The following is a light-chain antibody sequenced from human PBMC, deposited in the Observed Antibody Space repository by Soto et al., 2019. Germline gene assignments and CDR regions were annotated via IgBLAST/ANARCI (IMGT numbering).Light chain of an antibody. V-gene: IGKV1-9*01. CDR3: QQRTSYPL. J-gene: IGKJ2*01. Sequence: DIQLTQSPSFLSASVGDRVTITCRASQGISSYLAWYQQKPGKAPTLLIYAASTLQSGVPSRCSGSGSGTEFTLTISSLQPEDFATYYWQQRTSYPLFGQGTKLEIK. CDR2: AAS. CDR1: QGISSY.